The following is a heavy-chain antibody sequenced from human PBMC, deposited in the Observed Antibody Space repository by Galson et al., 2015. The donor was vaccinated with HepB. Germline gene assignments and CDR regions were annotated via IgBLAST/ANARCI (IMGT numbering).Heavy chain of an antibody. CDR2: INPSGGST. V-gene: IGHV1-46*01. J-gene: IGHJ5*02. CDR1: GYTFTSYY. CDR3: ARDGYKRSTYNWFDP. Sequence: SVKVSCKASGYTFTSYYMHWVRQAPGQGLEWMGIINPSGGSTSYAQKFQGRVTMTRDTSTSTVYMELSSLGSEDTAVYYCARDGYKRSTYNWFDPWGQGTLVTVSS. D-gene: IGHD1-1*01.